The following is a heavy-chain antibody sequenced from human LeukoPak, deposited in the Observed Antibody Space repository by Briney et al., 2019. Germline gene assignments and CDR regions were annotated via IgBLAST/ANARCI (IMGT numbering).Heavy chain of an antibody. V-gene: IGHV1-69*06. J-gene: IGHJ5*02. CDR3: ARESYCSGGSCYKSAYNWFDP. CDR1: GGTFSSYA. CDR2: IIPIFGTA. D-gene: IGHD2-15*01. Sequence: SVKVSCKASGGTFSSYAISWVRQAPGQGLEWMGGIIPIFGTANYAQKFQGRVTITADKSTSTAYMELSSLRSEDTAVYYCARESYCSGGSCYKSAYNWFDPWGQGTLVTVSS.